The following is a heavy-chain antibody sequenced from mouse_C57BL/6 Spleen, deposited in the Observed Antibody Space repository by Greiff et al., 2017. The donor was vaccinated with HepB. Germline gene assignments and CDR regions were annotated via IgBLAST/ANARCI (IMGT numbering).Heavy chain of an antibody. CDR2: ISDGGSYT. J-gene: IGHJ2*01. V-gene: IGHV5-4*03. D-gene: IGHD1-1*01. CDR1: GFTFSSYA. CDR3: ARWIYYGSSPLDY. Sequence: EVKLMESGGGLVKPGGSLKLSCAASGFTFSSYAMSWVRQTPEKRLEWVATISDGGSYTYYPDNVKGRFTISRDNAKNNLYLQMSHLKSEDTAMYYCARWIYYGSSPLDYWGQGTTLTVSS.